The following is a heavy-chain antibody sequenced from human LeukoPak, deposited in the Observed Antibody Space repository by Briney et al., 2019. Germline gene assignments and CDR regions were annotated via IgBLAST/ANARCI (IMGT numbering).Heavy chain of an antibody. J-gene: IGHJ5*02. CDR1: GYTFTSYD. D-gene: IGHD2-15*01. V-gene: IGHV1-8*01. Sequence: ASVKVSRKASGYTFTSYDINWVRQATGQGLEWMGWMNPNSGNTGYAQKFQGRVTMTRNTSISTAYMELSSLRSEDTAVYYCARGVGYCSGGSCYYNWFDPWGQGTLVTVSS. CDR2: MNPNSGNT. CDR3: ARGVGYCSGGSCYYNWFDP.